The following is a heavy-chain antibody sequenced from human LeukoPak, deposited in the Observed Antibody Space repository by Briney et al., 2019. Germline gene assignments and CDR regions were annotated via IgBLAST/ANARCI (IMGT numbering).Heavy chain of an antibody. CDR2: IYHSGST. CDR1: GGSISSSNW. CDR3: ARGGIAARLYFYYGMDV. D-gene: IGHD6-6*01. J-gene: IGHJ6*02. V-gene: IGHV4-4*02. Sequence: PSETLSLTCAVSGGSISSSNWWSWVRQPPGKGLEWIGEIYHSGSTNYNPSLKSRVTISVDKSKNQFSLKLSSVTAADTAVYYCARGGIAARLYFYYGMDVWGQGTLVTVSS.